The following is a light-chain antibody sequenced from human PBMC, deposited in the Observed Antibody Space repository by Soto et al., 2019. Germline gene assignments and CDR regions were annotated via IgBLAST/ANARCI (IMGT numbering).Light chain of an antibody. J-gene: IGLJ2*01. CDR3: SSFAGINNLL. Sequence: QSALTQPASVSASPGQSITISCTGTSSDVGGYKFVSWYQHHPGKAPKLMIYEVSQRPSGVPDRFSGSKSGNTASLTISGLQAEDEGDYYCSSFAGINNLLFGGGTKLTVL. V-gene: IGLV2-8*01. CDR2: EVS. CDR1: SSDVGGYKF.